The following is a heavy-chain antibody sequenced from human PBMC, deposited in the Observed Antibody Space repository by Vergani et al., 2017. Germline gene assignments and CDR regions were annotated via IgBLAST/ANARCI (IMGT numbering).Heavy chain of an antibody. CDR1: GGTFSSYA. J-gene: IGHJ5*02. CDR3: ASRYCSSTSCRSNRFDP. Sequence: QVQLVQSGAEVKKPGSSVKVSCKASGGTFSSYAISWVRQAPGQGLEWMGRIIPIFGTANYAQKFQGRVTITADESTSTAYMELSSLRSEYTAVHYCASRYCSSTSCRSNRFDPWGQGTLVTVSS. V-gene: IGHV1-69*13. CDR2: IIPIFGTA. D-gene: IGHD2-2*01.